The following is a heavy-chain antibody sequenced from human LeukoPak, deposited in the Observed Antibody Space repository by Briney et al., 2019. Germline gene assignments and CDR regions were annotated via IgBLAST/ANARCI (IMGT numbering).Heavy chain of an antibody. CDR2: ISYDGSNK. Sequence: LPGGSLRLSCAASGFPFSSYGIHWVRQAPGKGLEWVALISYDGSNKYYADSVKGRFTISRDNSKNTLYLQMNSLRAEDTAVYYCVKKIVTSPDNFYFDYWGQGTLVTVSS. D-gene: IGHD2/OR15-2a*01. CDR3: VKKIVTSPDNFYFDY. V-gene: IGHV3-30*18. J-gene: IGHJ4*02. CDR1: GFPFSSYG.